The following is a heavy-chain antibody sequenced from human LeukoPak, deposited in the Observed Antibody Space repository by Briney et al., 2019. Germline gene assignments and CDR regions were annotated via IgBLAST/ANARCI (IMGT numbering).Heavy chain of an antibody. J-gene: IGHJ4*02. Sequence: SETLSLTCTVSGGSISSYYWSWIRQPPGKGLEWIGEINHSGSTNYNPSLKGRVTISVDTSKNQFSLKLSSVTAADTAVYYCARLRLGTHSDYWGQGTLVTVSS. CDR3: ARLRLGTHSDY. D-gene: IGHD7-27*01. V-gene: IGHV4-34*01. CDR1: GGSISSYY. CDR2: INHSGST.